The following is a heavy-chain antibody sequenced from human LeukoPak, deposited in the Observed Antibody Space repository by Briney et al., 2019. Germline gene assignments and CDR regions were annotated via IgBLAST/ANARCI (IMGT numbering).Heavy chain of an antibody. CDR1: GYSFSNYH. Sequence: ASVKVSCKASGYSFSNYHVHWVRQAPGQGLEWVGIMAPRDDGAAYAQKFQGRVTMTRDTSTSTLYMDLSSLRPEDTAVYYCARDKRSYLYNYFDYWGQGTLVTVSS. V-gene: IGHV1-46*01. CDR2: MAPRDDGA. J-gene: IGHJ4*02. CDR3: ARDKRSYLYNYFDY. D-gene: IGHD1-26*01.